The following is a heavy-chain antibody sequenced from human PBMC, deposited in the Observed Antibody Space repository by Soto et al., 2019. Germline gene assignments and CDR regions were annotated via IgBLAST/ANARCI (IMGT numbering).Heavy chain of an antibody. V-gene: IGHV3-23*01. J-gene: IGHJ3*02. D-gene: IGHD3-10*01. CDR2: ISGSGDST. CDR1: GFTFSTYA. Sequence: GGSLRLSCAASGFTFSTYAMTWVRQAPGKGLQWVSAISGSGDSTYYADSVEGRFTISRDNSKNTLYLQMNSLSAEDTALYYCASYHSPSGSHDDPFDIWGQGTMVTVSS. CDR3: ASYHSPSGSHDDPFDI.